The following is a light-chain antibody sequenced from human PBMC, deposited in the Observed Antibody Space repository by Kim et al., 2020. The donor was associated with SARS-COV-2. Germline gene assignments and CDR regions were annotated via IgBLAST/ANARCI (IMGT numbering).Light chain of an antibody. Sequence: SYELTQPPSVSVSPGQTARITCSGDALPNQYAYWFQQKPGQAPVLVICEDTERPSGIPERFSGSTSGTTVTLTISGVQAEDEADYYCQSSDSSDTFWVFGGGTQLTVL. CDR1: ALPNQY. J-gene: IGLJ3*02. V-gene: IGLV3-25*03. CDR3: QSSDSSDTFWV. CDR2: EDT.